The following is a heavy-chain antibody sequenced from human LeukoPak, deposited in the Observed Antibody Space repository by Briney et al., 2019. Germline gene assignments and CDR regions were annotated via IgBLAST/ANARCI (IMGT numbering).Heavy chain of an antibody. J-gene: IGHJ4*02. V-gene: IGHV4-39*01. CDR2: IYYSGSTT. Sequence: SETLSLTCTVSGGSISSSSYYWGWIRQPPGKGLEWIGSIYYSGSTTYYNPSLKSRVTISVDTSKNQFSLKLSSVTAADTAVYYCARLGYYDILTGYSSFDYWGQGTLVTVSS. CDR1: GGSISSSSYY. CDR3: ARLGYYDILTGYSSFDY. D-gene: IGHD3-9*01.